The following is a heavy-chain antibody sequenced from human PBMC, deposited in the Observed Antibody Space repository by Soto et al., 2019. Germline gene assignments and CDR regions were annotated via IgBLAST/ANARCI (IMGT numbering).Heavy chain of an antibody. D-gene: IGHD6-19*01. J-gene: IGHJ4*02. V-gene: IGHV3-23*01. Sequence: GGSLRLSCAASGFTFSSYAMSWVRQAPGKGLEWVSAISGSGGSTYYADSVKGRFTISRDNSKNTLYLQMNSLRAEDTAVYYCAKGSWTYSRGCFLTSDYWGQGTLVPVSS. CDR3: AKGSWTYSRGCFLTSDY. CDR1: GFTFSSYA. CDR2: ISGSGGST.